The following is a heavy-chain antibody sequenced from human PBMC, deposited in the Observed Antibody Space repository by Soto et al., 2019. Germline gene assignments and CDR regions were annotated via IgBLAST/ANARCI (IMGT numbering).Heavy chain of an antibody. CDR3: ARSPDSSGYYEYYFDY. D-gene: IGHD3-22*01. CDR1: GGTFSSYA. Sequence: GASVKVSCKASGGTFSSYAISWVRQAPGQGLEWMGGIIPIFGTANYAQKFQGRVTITADESTSTAYVELSSLRSEDTAVYYCARSPDSSGYYEYYFDYWGQGTLVTVSS. CDR2: IIPIFGTA. V-gene: IGHV1-69*13. J-gene: IGHJ4*02.